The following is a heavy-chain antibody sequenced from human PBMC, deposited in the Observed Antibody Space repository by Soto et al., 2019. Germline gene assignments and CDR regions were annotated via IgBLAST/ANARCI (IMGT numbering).Heavy chain of an antibody. J-gene: IGHJ5*02. CDR2: ISTYSGDT. Sequence: QVHLVQSGVEVKTPGASVKVSCQASGYTFSPYDISWVRQAPGQGLEWMGWISTYSGDTKYAQKFQGRVTMTTDTSTTTAYLELRSLRSDDTAVYYCARHHGPTTSENWFDPWGQGTLVTVSS. CDR3: ARHHGPTTSENWFDP. V-gene: IGHV1-18*01. D-gene: IGHD5-12*01. CDR1: GYTFSPYD.